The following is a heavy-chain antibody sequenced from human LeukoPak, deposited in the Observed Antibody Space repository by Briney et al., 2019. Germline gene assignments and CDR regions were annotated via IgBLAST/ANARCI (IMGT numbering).Heavy chain of an antibody. J-gene: IGHJ6*02. D-gene: IGHD6-13*01. CDR1: GYAFTDSY. CDR3: ARASSWYSYGMDV. CDR2: INPNSGGT. Sequence: ASVKVSCKASGYAFTDSYMHWVRQAPGQGLECMGWINPNSGGTSYAQEFQGRATMTRDTSISTAYMELSRLRSDDTAVYYCARASSWYSYGMDVWGQGTTVTVSS. V-gene: IGHV1-2*02.